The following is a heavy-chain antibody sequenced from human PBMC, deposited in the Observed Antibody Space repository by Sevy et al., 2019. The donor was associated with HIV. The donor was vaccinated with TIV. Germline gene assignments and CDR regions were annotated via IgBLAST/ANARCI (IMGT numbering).Heavy chain of an antibody. V-gene: IGHV3-33*08. CDR2: IWYDGTIK. D-gene: IGHD2-21*02. CDR1: GFTFSSYV. J-gene: IGHJ4*02. Sequence: GGSLRLSCAASGFTFSSYVMHWVRQAPGKGLEWVALIWYDGTIKYYADSVKGRFTISRDNSKDTLFLQMNSLTPEDTAVYYCARGGGYCGGDCYSIDYWGQGALVTVYS. CDR3: ARGGGYCGGDCYSIDY.